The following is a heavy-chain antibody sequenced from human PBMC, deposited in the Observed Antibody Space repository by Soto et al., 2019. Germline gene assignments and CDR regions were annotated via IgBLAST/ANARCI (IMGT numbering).Heavy chain of an antibody. V-gene: IGHV1-46*01. CDR2: INPSGGST. CDR1: GYTFTSYY. D-gene: IGHD6-6*01. CDR3: ARDWSSSASYYYCCKDV. J-gene: IGHJ6*02. Sequence: ASVKVSCKASGYTFTSYYMHWVRQAPGQGLEWMGIINPSGGSTSYAQKFQGRVTMTRDTSTSTVYMELSSLRSEDTAVYYCARDWSSSASYYYCCKDVWGQGTKVTVS.